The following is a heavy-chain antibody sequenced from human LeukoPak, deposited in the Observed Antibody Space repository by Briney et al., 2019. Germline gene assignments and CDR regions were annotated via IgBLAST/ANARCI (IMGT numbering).Heavy chain of an antibody. CDR2: IYYSGST. CDR1: GGSISSYH. Sequence: PSETLSLTCTVSGGSISSYHWSWIRQPPGKGLEWIGYIYYSGSTNYNPSLKSRVTISVDTSKNQFSLKLSSVTAADTAVYYCARSAMVRTYYYYYMDVWGKGTTVTVSS. V-gene: IGHV4-59*01. CDR3: ARSAMVRTYYYYYMDV. J-gene: IGHJ6*03. D-gene: IGHD5-18*01.